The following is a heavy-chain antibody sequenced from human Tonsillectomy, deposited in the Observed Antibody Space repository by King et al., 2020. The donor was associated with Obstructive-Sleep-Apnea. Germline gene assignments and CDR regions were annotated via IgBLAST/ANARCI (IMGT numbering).Heavy chain of an antibody. CDR1: GYTFTDYY. D-gene: IGHD3/OR15-3a*01. V-gene: IGHV1-2*04. Sequence: QLQLVQSGAEVKKPGASVRVSCKASGYTFTDYYMHWVRQAPGQGLEWMGWINPNSGDTNYAQKFQDWVTMTREKAITTAYMELSRLRSDDTAVYHCARYASIIFGGMDVWGQGTTVTVSS. J-gene: IGHJ6*02. CDR3: ARYASIIFGGMDV. CDR2: INPNSGDT.